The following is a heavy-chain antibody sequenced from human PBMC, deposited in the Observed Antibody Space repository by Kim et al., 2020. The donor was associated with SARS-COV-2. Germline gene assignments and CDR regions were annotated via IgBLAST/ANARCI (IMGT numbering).Heavy chain of an antibody. CDR3: ARDPRPRYYDILTGYLPQYGMDV. CDR2: ISAYNGNT. D-gene: IGHD3-9*01. CDR1: GYTFTSYG. J-gene: IGHJ6*02. V-gene: IGHV1-18*04. Sequence: ASVKVSCKASGYTFTSYGISWVRQAPGQGLEWMGWISAYNGNTNYAQKLQGRVTMTTDTSTSTAYMELRSLRSDDTAVYYCARDPRPRYYDILTGYLPQYGMDVWGQGTTVTVSS.